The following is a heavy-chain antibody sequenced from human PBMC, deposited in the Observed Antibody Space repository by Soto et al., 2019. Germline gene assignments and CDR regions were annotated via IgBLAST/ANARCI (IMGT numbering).Heavy chain of an antibody. D-gene: IGHD5-12*01. CDR2: IIPIFGTA. CDR1: GGTFSSYA. CDR3: ARGSLATIILGYYYYGMDV. V-gene: IGHV1-69*06. J-gene: IGHJ6*02. Sequence: ASVKVSCKASGGTFSSYAISWVRQAPGQGLEWMGGIIPIFGTANYAQKFQGRVTITADKSTSTAYMELSSLRSEGTAVYYCARGSLATIILGYYYYGMDVWGQGTTVTVSS.